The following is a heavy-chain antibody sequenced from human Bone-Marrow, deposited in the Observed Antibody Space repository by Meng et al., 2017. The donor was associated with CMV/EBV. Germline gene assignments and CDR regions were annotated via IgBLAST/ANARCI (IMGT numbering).Heavy chain of an antibody. Sequence: GSLRLSCSVSGGSFSDYYWTWIRQPPGKGLEWIGYIYGSGSTNYNPSLKSRVTISVDTSNRHFSLKLSSVTATDTAVYYCARDPYSRSWGGWFDPWGQGTLVTVSS. D-gene: IGHD6-13*01. CDR2: IYGSGST. V-gene: IGHV4-59*01. CDR3: ARDPYSRSWGGWFDP. J-gene: IGHJ5*02. CDR1: GGSFSDYY.